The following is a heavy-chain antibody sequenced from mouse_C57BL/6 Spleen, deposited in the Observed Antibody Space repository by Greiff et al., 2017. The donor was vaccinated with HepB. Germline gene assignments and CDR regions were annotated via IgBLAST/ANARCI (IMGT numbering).Heavy chain of an antibody. Sequence: QVHVKQPGAELVMPGASVKLSCKASGYTFTSYWMHWVKQRPGQGLEWIGEIDPSDSYTNYNQKFKGKSTLTVDKSSSTAYMQLSSLTSEDSAVYYCARGNYGSSYEGFAYWGQGTLVTVSA. J-gene: IGHJ3*01. D-gene: IGHD1-1*01. CDR1: GYTFTSYW. CDR2: IDPSDSYT. CDR3: ARGNYGSSYEGFAY. V-gene: IGHV1-69*01.